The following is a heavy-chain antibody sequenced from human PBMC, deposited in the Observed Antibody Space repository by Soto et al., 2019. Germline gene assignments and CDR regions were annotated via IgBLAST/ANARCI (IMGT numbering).Heavy chain of an antibody. D-gene: IGHD4-4*01. CDR1: GFTFSSYS. CDR2: ISSSSSYI. CDR3: ARDSTVTTYYYYYYMDV. J-gene: IGHJ6*03. V-gene: IGHV3-21*01. Sequence: GGSLRLSCAASGFTFSSYSMNWVRQAPGKGLGWVSSISSSSSYIYYADSVKGRFTISRDNAKNSLYLQMNSLRAEDTAVYYCARDSTVTTYYYYYYMDVWGKGTTVTVSS.